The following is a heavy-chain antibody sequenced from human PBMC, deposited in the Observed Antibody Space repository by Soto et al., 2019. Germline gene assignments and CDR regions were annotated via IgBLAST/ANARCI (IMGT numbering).Heavy chain of an antibody. CDR2: ISYDGSKK. CDR3: DKDSSSWVAYYDMEA. CDR1: GFTLRSYA. J-gene: IGHJ6*02. D-gene: IGHD6-13*01. V-gene: IGHV3-30*04. Sequence: PGGSLRLSWAAAGFTLRSYAMHWVRQAPGKRLEWVAVISYDGSKKYYAYSGKGRFTISRDNSKKTLYLQMNSLRAEDTAVYYCDKDSSSWVAYYDMEAWGQGPTVKSP.